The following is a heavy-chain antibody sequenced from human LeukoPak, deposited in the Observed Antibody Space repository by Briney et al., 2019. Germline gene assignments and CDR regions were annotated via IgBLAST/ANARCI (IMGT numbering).Heavy chain of an antibody. CDR3: ASTLGNGWFDP. V-gene: IGHV4-4*07. CDR1: GGSISSFS. CDR2: IFASGTT. Sequence: SETLSLTCTVSGGSISSFSWSWIRQPAGKGLEWIGHIFASGTTNYKPSLKSRVTMSVDTSKNQVSLHLSSVTAADTAVYYCASTLGNGWFDPWGQGTLVTVSS. J-gene: IGHJ5*02. D-gene: IGHD1-1*01.